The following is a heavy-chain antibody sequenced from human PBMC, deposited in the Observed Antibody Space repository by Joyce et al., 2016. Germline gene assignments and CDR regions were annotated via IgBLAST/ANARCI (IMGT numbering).Heavy chain of an antibody. D-gene: IGHD2/OR15-2a*01. V-gene: IGHV4-39*01. CDR2: IHYSGTT. Sequence: QVQLQESGPGLVKPSETLSLTCTVSNASISVTNYFWGWIRQPPGKGLEWIGSIHYSGTTSYNPSLKSRLTISVDTSKNQFSLRLTSVTAGDTAVYYCTSQNIEFDFWGQGTLVGVSS. CDR3: TSQNIEFDF. J-gene: IGHJ4*02. CDR1: NASISVTNYF.